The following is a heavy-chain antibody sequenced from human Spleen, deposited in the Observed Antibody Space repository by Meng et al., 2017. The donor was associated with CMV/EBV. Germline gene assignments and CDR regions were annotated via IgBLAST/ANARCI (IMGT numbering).Heavy chain of an antibody. V-gene: IGHV4-39*07. D-gene: IGHD5-12*01. Sequence: SETLSLTCTVSGDSINSNNYYWGWIRQPPGKGLEWLGTISYDGSADYTPSLKSRVTISIDTSKNQFSLKLSSVTAADTAIYYCAGLGPAAGWLPPWGQGTLVTVSS. J-gene: IGHJ5*02. CDR3: AGLGPAAGWLPP. CDR1: GDSINSNNYY. CDR2: ISYDGSA.